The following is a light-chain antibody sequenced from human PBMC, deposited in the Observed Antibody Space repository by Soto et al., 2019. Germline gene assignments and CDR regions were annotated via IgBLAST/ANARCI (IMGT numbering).Light chain of an antibody. CDR2: GNG. CDR1: SSNIGAGHD. CDR3: QPYDTSLSGSEV. V-gene: IGLV1-40*01. Sequence: QSVLTQPPAVSGGPGQRVTISCTGSSSNIGAGHDVHWYQHLPGTAPKLLIYGNGNRPSGIPDRFSGSKSGTSASLAITGLQAEDEADYYCQPYDTSLSGSEVFGTGTKVTVL. J-gene: IGLJ1*01.